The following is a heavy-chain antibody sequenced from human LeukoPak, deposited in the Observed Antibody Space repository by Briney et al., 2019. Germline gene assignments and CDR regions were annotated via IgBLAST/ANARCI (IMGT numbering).Heavy chain of an antibody. V-gene: IGHV3-23*01. J-gene: IGHJ4*02. CDR3: AKENGYYDGSGYYLDYFDY. D-gene: IGHD3-22*01. Sequence: GGSLRLSCAASGFTFSSYAMSWVRQAPGKGLEWASAISGSGGSTYYADSVKGRFTISRDNSKNTLYLQMNSLRAEDTAVYYCAKENGYYDGSGYYLDYFDYWGQGALVTVSS. CDR2: ISGSGGST. CDR1: GFTFSSYA.